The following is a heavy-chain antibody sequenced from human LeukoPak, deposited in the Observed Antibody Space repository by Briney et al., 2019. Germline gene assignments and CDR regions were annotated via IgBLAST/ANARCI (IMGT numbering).Heavy chain of an antibody. CDR2: IDWDDDK. Sequence: ESGPALVKPTQTLTLTCTFSGFSLSTTGMRVSWIRQPPGKALEWLARIDWDDDKFYNTSLKTRLTIFKATSKNQVVLIMTNMDPVDTATYYCARAYDSSGYSSGYYFDYWGQGTLVTVSS. D-gene: IGHD3-22*01. CDR1: GFSLSTTGMR. V-gene: IGHV2-70*04. J-gene: IGHJ4*02. CDR3: ARAYDSSGYSSGYYFDY.